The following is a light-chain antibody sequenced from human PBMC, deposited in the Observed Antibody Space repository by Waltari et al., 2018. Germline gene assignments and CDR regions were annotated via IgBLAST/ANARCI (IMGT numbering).Light chain of an antibody. J-gene: IGKJ4*01. CDR3: LQSLHLPLT. Sequence: DIVMTQTPLSLSVTLGQPASISCKSSQSLLHTNGKTYLYLYLQKPGQSPQLLIYEDSNRFSGVPDKFSASGSGTDFTLKISRVEAEDVGIYYCLQSLHLPLTFGGGTKVEIK. CDR2: EDS. V-gene: IGKV2D-29*02. CDR1: QSLLHTNGKTY.